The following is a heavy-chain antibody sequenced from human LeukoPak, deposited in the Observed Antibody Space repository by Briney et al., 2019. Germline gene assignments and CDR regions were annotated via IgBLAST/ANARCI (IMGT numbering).Heavy chain of an antibody. Sequence: GASVKVSCKASGYTFTGYYMHWVRQAPGQGLEWMGWMSPNTGNTGYGQKFQGRITMTRNTSIRTAYMQLSSLTSDDTAVYFCVSRRKGRAYDIWGQGTMVTVSS. CDR3: VSRRKGRAYDI. V-gene: IGHV1-8*02. CDR2: MSPNTGNT. CDR1: GYTFTGYY. J-gene: IGHJ3*02.